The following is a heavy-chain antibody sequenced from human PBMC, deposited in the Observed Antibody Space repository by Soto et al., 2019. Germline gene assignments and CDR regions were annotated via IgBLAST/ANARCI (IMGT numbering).Heavy chain of an antibody. D-gene: IGHD6-13*01. CDR2: IYYSGST. CDR3: ARDNGIAADRPPRLFDY. V-gene: IGHV4-31*03. J-gene: IGHJ4*02. Sequence: PSETLSLTCTVSGGSISSGGYYWSWIRQHPGKGLEWIGYIYYSGSTYYNPSLKSRVTISVDTSKNQFSLKLSSVTAADTAVYYCARDNGIAADRPPRLFDYWGQGTLVTVSS. CDR1: GGSISSGGYY.